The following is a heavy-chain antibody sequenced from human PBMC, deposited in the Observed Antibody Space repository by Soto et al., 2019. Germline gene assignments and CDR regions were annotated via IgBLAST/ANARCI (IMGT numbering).Heavy chain of an antibody. CDR1: GFSLSTSGVG. J-gene: IGHJ4*02. D-gene: IGHD3-16*02. V-gene: IGHV2-5*02. CDR2: IYWDDDK. CDR3: AHSLYDYVWGSYRRDFDY. Sequence: QITLKESGPTLVKPTQTLTLTCTFSGFSLSTSGVGVGWIRQPPGKALEWLALIYWDDDKRYSPSLKSRLTITKDTSKNQVVLTMTNMDPVDTATYYCAHSLYDYVWGSYRRDFDYWGQGTLVTVSS.